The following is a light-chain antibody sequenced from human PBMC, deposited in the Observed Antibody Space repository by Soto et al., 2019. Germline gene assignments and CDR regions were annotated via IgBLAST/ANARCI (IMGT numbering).Light chain of an antibody. V-gene: IGKV1-6*01. CDR1: QGIKND. CDR3: LQESDYPRT. J-gene: IGKJ1*01. Sequence: AIQMTQSPSSLSASVGDRVTITCRASQGIKNDVAWYQQKPGKAPKLLIYTASSLQSGVSSRFSGSGSGTDFTLTISSLQPEDFATYYCLQESDYPRTFGQGTKVEIK. CDR2: TAS.